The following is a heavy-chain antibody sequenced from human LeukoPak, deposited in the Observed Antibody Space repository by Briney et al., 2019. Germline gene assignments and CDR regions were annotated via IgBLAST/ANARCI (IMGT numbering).Heavy chain of an antibody. CDR2: IYNSGST. CDR3: ASQDGVAIDY. Sequence: SETLSLTCAVYGGSFSGYYWSWIRQPPGKGLEWIGSIYNSGSTDYNPSLNSRVTISVDTSKNQFSLKLSSVTAADTAVYYCASQDGVAIDYWGQGTLVTVSS. CDR1: GGSFSGYY. J-gene: IGHJ4*02. V-gene: IGHV4-34*01. D-gene: IGHD2-8*01.